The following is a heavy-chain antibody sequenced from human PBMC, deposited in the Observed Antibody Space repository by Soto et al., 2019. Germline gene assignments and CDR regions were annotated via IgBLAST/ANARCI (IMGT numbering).Heavy chain of an antibody. CDR3: AKGLSGSYSIDY. CDR2: IYSGGST. Sequence: LRLSCSASGFTVSSNYMSWVRQAPGKGLEWVSVIYSGGSTYYADSVKGRFTISRDNSKNTLYLQMNSLRAEDTAVYYCAKGLSGSYSIDYWGQGTLVTVSA. V-gene: IGHV3-53*01. J-gene: IGHJ4*02. D-gene: IGHD1-26*01. CDR1: GFTVSSNY.